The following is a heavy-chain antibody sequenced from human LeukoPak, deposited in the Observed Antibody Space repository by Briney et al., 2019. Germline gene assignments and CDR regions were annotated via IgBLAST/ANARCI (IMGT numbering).Heavy chain of an antibody. J-gene: IGHJ4*02. D-gene: IGHD4-17*01. CDR1: GGSFSGYY. Sequence: PSETLSLTCAVYGGSFSGYYWSWIRQPPGKGLEWIGEINHSGSTNYNPSLKSRVTISVDTSKNQFSLKLSSVTAADTAVYYCARVGPRMTTVTTIRYYFDYWGQGTLVTVSS. CDR2: INHSGST. V-gene: IGHV4-34*01. CDR3: ARVGPRMTTVTTIRYYFDY.